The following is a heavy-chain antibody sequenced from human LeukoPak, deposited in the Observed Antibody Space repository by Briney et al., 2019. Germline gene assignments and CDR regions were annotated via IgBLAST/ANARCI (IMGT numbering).Heavy chain of an antibody. V-gene: IGHV3-7*01. D-gene: IGHD3-22*01. J-gene: IGHJ4*02. CDR1: GFTFSSYW. CDR2: IKQDGSEK. Sequence: GGPLRLSCAASGFTFSSYWMSWVRQAPGKGLEWVANIKQDGSEKYYVDSVKGRFTISRDNAKNSLYLQMNSLRAEDTAVYYCARDAYDSSGYSGAVDYWGQGTLVTVSS. CDR3: ARDAYDSSGYSGAVDY.